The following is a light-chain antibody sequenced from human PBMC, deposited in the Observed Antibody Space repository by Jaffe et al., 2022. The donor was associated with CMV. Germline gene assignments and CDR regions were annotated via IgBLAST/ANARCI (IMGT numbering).Light chain of an antibody. CDR1: QGISGY. CDR2: GGS. Sequence: DIQLTQSPSFLSASVGQTVTITCRASQGISGYLAWYQQKPGQAPKLLIYGGSTLQSGVPSRFSGSGSGTEFTLTISSLQPEDFATYYCQEGTFGGGTKVGMK. J-gene: IGKJ4*01. CDR3: QEGT. V-gene: IGKV1-9*01.